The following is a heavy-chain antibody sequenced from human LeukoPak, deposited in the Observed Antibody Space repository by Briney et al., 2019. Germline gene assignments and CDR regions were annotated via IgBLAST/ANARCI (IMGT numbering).Heavy chain of an antibody. J-gene: IGHJ5*02. Sequence: GESLRLSCAGSGFTFRSHWMSWVHQAPGKGLVWVSRMSSDGSTINYADSVKGRFTISRDNAKNTLYLQMNSLRAEDTAIYYCARGRGPYGWFDPWGQGTLVTVSS. V-gene: IGHV3-74*01. CDR1: GFTFRSHW. D-gene: IGHD3-10*01. CDR2: MSSDGSTI. CDR3: ARGRGPYGWFDP.